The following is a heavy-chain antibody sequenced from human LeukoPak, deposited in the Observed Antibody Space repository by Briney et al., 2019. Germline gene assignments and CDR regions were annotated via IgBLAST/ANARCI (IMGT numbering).Heavy chain of an antibody. V-gene: IGHV3-66*02. D-gene: IGHD4-23*01. J-gene: IGHJ4*02. CDR2: IYTSGIT. CDR3: VGYYVGKFDY. CDR1: GFVVSDNY. Sequence: GGSLRLSCAASGFVVSDNYMSWVRQAPGQGLEWVSLIYTSGITKYTDSVKGRFTISRDNAKNTLYLQMNTLSAEDTAAYYCVGYYVGKFDYWGQGTLVTVSS.